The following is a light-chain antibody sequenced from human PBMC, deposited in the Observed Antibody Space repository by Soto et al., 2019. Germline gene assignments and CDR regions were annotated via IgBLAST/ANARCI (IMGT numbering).Light chain of an antibody. V-gene: IGKV3-15*01. CDR1: QSVNAN. J-gene: IGKJ1*01. CDR2: GAS. CDR3: QQYNTWLWT. Sequence: EVVMTQSPATLSVSPGERATLSCRASQSVNANLAWYQQKPGQAPMLLIHGASNRATGIPARFSGSGFGTEFILTISSLQSEDFAVYYCQQYNTWLWTFGQGTKVEI.